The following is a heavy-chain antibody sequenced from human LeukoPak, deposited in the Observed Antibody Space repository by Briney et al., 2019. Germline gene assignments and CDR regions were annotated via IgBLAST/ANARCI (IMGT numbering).Heavy chain of an antibody. Sequence: SQTLSLTCAISGDSVSSNSAAWNWIRQSPSRGLEWLGRTYYGSKWYNDYAVSVKSRITINPDTSKNQFSLQLNSVTPEDTAVYYCAGWRHITGDIHDAFDIWGQGTMVTVSS. V-gene: IGHV6-1*01. D-gene: IGHD7-27*01. CDR3: AGWRHITGDIHDAFDI. CDR1: GDSVSSNSAA. CDR2: TYYGSKWYN. J-gene: IGHJ3*02.